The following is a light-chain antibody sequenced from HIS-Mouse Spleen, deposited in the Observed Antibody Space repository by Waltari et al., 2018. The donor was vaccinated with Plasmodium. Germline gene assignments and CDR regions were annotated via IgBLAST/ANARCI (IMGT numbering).Light chain of an antibody. CDR3: CSYAGSSTWV. CDR1: SSDVGSYNL. CDR2: EGS. Sequence: QSALTQPASVSGSPGQSITISCTGTSSDVGSYNLVSWYQQHPGKAPNLMVYEGSKRPSGVSNRFSCSNSGNTASLTISGLQAEDEADYYCCSYAGSSTWVFGGGTKLTVL. J-gene: IGLJ3*02. V-gene: IGLV2-23*01.